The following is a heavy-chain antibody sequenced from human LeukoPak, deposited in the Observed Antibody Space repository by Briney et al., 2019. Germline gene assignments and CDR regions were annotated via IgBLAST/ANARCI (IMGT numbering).Heavy chain of an antibody. CDR2: ISRSGSTI. Sequence: GGALRLSCAASGFTFNNYEMKWVRHAPGEGGEWVSYISRSGSTIYYADSVKGRFTISRDNAKNSLYLQMNSLRADDTAVYYCAGIITTIMDYWSQGTLVTVSS. V-gene: IGHV3-48*03. D-gene: IGHD5-12*01. CDR3: AGIITTIMDY. J-gene: IGHJ4*02. CDR1: GFTFNNYE.